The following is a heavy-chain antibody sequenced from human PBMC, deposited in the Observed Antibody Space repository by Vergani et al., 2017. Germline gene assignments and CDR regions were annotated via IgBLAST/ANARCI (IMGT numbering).Heavy chain of an antibody. CDR2: INTNSGNP. V-gene: IGHV7-4-1*02. J-gene: IGHJ6*02. CDR1: GYTFTSYA. Sequence: QVQLVQSGSVLKKPGASVKVYCKASGYTFTSYAMNWVRQAPGQGLEFMGWINTNSGNPTYAPGFTGRFVFSLDTSVSTAYLQISGLKAEDSAVYYCARGRQWRLTEYLYGMDVWGQGTTVTVSS. CDR3: ARGRQWRLTEYLYGMDV. D-gene: IGHD6-19*01.